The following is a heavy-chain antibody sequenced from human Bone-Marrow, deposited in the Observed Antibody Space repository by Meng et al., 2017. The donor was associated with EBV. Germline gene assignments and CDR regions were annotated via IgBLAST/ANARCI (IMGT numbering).Heavy chain of an antibody. Sequence: EVQLVESGGGLVKPGGSLRLSCAASGFTFSSYSMNWVRQAPGKGLEWVSSISSSSSYIYYADSVKGRFTISRDNAKNSLYLQMNSLRAEDTAVYYCASLHYYDSSGFDYWGQGTMVTVSA. V-gene: IGHV3-21*01. CDR3: ASLHYYDSSGFDY. D-gene: IGHD3-22*01. J-gene: IGHJ4*02. CDR1: GFTFSSYS. CDR2: ISSSSSYI.